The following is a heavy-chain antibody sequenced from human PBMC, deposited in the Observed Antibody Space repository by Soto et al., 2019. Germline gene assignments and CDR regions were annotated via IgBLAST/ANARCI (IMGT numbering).Heavy chain of an antibody. J-gene: IGHJ6*02. CDR1: GYTFTSYG. CDR3: AREPPGEVVINYYYYYGMDV. Sequence: QVQLVQSGAEVKKPGASVKVSCKASGYTFTSYGISWVRQAPGQGLEWMGWISAYNGNTNYAQKLQDRVTMTTDTSTSTAYMELRSLRSDDTAVYYCAREPPGEVVINYYYYYGMDVWGQGTTVTVSS. CDR2: ISAYNGNT. V-gene: IGHV1-18*04. D-gene: IGHD3-22*01.